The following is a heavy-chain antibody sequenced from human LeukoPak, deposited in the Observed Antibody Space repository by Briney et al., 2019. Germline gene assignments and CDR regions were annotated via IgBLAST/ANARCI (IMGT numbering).Heavy chain of an antibody. J-gene: IGHJ6*02. CDR2: IYYSGST. V-gene: IGHV4-61*08. CDR3: ARDRWFGELSTHYYYYGMDV. Sequence: SETLSLTCTVSGGSISSVGYYWSWIRQHPGKGLEWIGYIYYSGSTNYNPSLKSRVTISVDTSKNQYSLKLSSVTAADTAVYYCARDRWFGELSTHYYYYGMDVWGQGTTVTVSS. CDR1: GGSISSVGYY. D-gene: IGHD3-10*01.